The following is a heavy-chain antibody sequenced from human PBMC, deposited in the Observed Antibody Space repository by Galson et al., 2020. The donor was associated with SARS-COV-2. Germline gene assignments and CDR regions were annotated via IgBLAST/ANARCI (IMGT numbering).Heavy chain of an antibody. J-gene: IGHJ4*02. CDR3: ARIGSDFYYYFDN. V-gene: IGHV2-26*01. CDR1: GFSLSNVRMG. D-gene: IGHD3-22*01. Sequence: SGPTLVKPTETLTLTCTVSGFSLSNVRMGVSWIRQPPGKALEWLAHIFSSGEKSYSTSLKSSLTISQDTSKSQVVLTMTNMDPVDTATYYCARIGSDFYYYFDNWGQGTLVTVSS. CDR2: IFSSGEK.